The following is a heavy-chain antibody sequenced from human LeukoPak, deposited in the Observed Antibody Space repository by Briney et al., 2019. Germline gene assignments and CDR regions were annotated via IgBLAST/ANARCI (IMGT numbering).Heavy chain of an antibody. CDR2: ISCDGGST. J-gene: IGHJ4*02. V-gene: IGHV3-43*01. CDR3: AKDHYYGSGSYSRWVYFDY. CDR1: GFTFDDYT. D-gene: IGHD3-10*01. Sequence: PGGSLRLSCAASGFTFDDYTMHWVRQAPGKGLEWVCLISCDGGSTYYADPVKGRFTISRDNSKNSLYLQMISLRTEDTALYFCAKDHYYGSGSYSRWVYFDYWGQGTLVTVSS.